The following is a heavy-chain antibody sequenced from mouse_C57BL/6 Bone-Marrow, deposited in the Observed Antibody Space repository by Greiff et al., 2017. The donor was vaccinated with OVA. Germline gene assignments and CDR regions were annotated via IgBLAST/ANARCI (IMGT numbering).Heavy chain of an antibody. CDR3: AREGYYGSSWFAY. Sequence: LVESGAELVRPGTSVKVSCKASGYAFTNYLIEWVKQRPGQGLEWIGVINPGSGGTNYNEKFKGKATLTADKSSSTAYMQLSSLTSEDSAVYFCAREGYYGSSWFAYWGQGTLVTVSA. CDR2: INPGSGGT. J-gene: IGHJ3*01. CDR1: GYAFTNYL. V-gene: IGHV1-54*01. D-gene: IGHD1-1*01.